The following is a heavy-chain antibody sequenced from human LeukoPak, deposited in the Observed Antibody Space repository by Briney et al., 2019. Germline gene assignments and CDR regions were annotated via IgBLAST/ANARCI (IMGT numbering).Heavy chain of an antibody. Sequence: PGRSLRLSCAASGFTFSSYAMHWVRQAPGKGLEWVAVISYDGSNKYYADSVKGRFTISGDNSKNTLYLQMNSLRAEDTAVYYCARETRLFPGFDYWGQGTLVTVSS. CDR1: GFTFSSYA. V-gene: IGHV3-30*04. D-gene: IGHD4-23*01. J-gene: IGHJ4*02. CDR2: ISYDGSNK. CDR3: ARETRLFPGFDY.